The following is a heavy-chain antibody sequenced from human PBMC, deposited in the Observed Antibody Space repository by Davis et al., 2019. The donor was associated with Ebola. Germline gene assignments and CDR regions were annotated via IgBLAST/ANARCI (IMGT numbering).Heavy chain of an antibody. CDR2: IYYSGST. V-gene: IGHV4-59*08. CDR1: GGSISSYY. Sequence: MPSETLSLTCTVSGGSISSYYWSWIRQPPGKGLEWMGYIYYSGSTNYNPSLKSRVTISVDTSRNQFSLKLSSVTAADTAVYYCAGGYSSGWYDYWGQGTLVTVSS. CDR3: AGGYSSGWYDY. D-gene: IGHD6-19*01. J-gene: IGHJ4*02.